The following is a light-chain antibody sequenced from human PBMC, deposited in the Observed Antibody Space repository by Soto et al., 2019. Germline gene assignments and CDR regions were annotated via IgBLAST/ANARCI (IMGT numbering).Light chain of an antibody. V-gene: IGKV1-9*01. Sequence: DIQLTQSPSFLSASVGDRVTITCRASQGISSYLAWYQQKPGNAPKLLIYTASTLQGGVPSRFGGSGSGTEFTLTISSLQPEDFATYYCQQLNSLPHTFGPGTKVDIK. J-gene: IGKJ3*01. CDR3: QQLNSLPHT. CDR2: TAS. CDR1: QGISSY.